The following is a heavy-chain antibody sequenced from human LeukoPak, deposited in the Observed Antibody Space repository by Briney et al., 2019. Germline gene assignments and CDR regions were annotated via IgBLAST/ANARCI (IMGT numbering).Heavy chain of an antibody. CDR1: GGSISHYY. V-gene: IGHV4-59*01. Sequence: SSETLSLTCTASGGSISHYYWSWIRQPPGKGLEWIGHIYYSGTNSYNPSLKSRVTISLDTSKNQFFLKLTSVTAADTAVYYCARGRGSSSGSYGYWGQGTLVTVSS. D-gene: IGHD1-26*01. J-gene: IGHJ4*02. CDR2: IYYSGTN. CDR3: ARGRGSSSGSYGY.